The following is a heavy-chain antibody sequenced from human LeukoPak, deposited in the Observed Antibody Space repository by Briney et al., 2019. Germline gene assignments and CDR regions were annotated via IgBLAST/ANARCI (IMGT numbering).Heavy chain of an antibody. J-gene: IGHJ6*02. D-gene: IGHD6-13*01. CDR2: IYYSGST. CDR3: ARAIAAAGNYYGMDV. V-gene: IGHV4-61*08. Sequence: PSQTLSLTCTVSGGSISSGGYYWSWIRQPPGKGLEWIGYIYYSGSTNYNPSLKSRVTISVDTSKNQFSLKLSSVTAADTAVYYCARAIAAAGNYYGMDVWGQGTTVTVSS. CDR1: GGSISSGGYY.